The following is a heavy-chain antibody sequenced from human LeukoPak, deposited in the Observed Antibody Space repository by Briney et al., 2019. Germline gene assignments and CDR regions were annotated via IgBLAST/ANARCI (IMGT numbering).Heavy chain of an antibody. D-gene: IGHD5-18*01. CDR1: GGSFSGYY. CDR3: APRGDIEHSYGYGKWFDP. V-gene: IGHV4-34*01. Sequence: SETLSLTCAVYGGSFSGYYWSWIRQPPGKGLEWIGEINHSGSTNYNVSLKSRVTISVDTSKNQFSLRLSSVTAADTAVYYCAPRGDIEHSYGYGKWFDPWGQGTRVTVSS. CDR2: INHSGST. J-gene: IGHJ5*02.